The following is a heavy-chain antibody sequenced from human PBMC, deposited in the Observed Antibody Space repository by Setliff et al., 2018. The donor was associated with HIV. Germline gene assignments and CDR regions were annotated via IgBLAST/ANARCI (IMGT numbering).Heavy chain of an antibody. CDR2: IFYTGST. J-gene: IGHJ4*02. D-gene: IGHD3-10*01. Sequence: SETLSLTCSVSGGSISSSTYYWGWIRQPPGKGLEWIGDIFYTGSTYFNPSLKSRVTLSIATSKNQFSLKLSSVTAADTAVYYCARDRYAGEIDYWGQGTLVTVSS. V-gene: IGHV4-39*07. CDR3: ARDRYAGEIDY. CDR1: GGSISSSTYY.